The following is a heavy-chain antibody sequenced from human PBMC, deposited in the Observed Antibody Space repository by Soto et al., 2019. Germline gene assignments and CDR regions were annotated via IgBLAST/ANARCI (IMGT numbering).Heavy chain of an antibody. J-gene: IGHJ4*02. V-gene: IGHV4-31*03. CDR1: GGSFNSGGYY. CDR2: IDHSGYT. D-gene: IGHD3-3*01. CDR3: ARKQAGFFYGIDY. Sequence: PSETLSLTCTVSGGSFNSGGYYWSWIRQHPGKGLEWLGYIDHSGYTFYNPSLQSRIILSMDTSKNQFSLKLSSATAADTAVYFCARKQAGFFYGIDYWGQGTRVTVS.